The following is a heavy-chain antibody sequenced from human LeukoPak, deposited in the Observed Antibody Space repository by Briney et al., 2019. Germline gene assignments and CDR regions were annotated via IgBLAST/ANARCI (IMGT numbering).Heavy chain of an antibody. CDR3: ARGRSEDIVVVVAATDFDY. V-gene: IGHV4-4*02. CDR2: IYHSGST. CDR1: GGSITNRNW. Sequence: SETLSLTCAVSGGSITNRNWWSCVRQPPGKGLEWIGEIYHSGSTNYNPSLKRRVTISVDTSMNQFSLKLSSVTAADTAAYYCARGRSEDIVVVVAATDFDYWGQGTLVTVSS. D-gene: IGHD2-15*01. J-gene: IGHJ4*02.